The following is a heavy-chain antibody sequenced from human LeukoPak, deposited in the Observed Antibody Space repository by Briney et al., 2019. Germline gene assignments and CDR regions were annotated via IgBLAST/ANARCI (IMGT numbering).Heavy chain of an antibody. V-gene: IGHV1-18*01. J-gene: IGHJ4*02. CDR2: ISAYNGNT. CDR1: GYTFTSYG. Sequence: ASVKVSCKASGYTFTSYGISWVRQAPGQGLEWMGWISAYNGNTNYAQKLQGRVTMTTDTFTSTAYMELRSLRSDDTAVYYCARDPIPAYYYGSGRGYYFDYWGQGTLVTVSS. CDR3: ARDPIPAYYYGSGRGYYFDY. D-gene: IGHD3-10*01.